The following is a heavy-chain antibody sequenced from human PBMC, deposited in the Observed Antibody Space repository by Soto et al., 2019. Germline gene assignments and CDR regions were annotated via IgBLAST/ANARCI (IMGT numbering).Heavy chain of an antibody. J-gene: IGHJ3*01. CDR2: ISYNGVHT. V-gene: IGHV3-23*01. Sequence: GGSLRLSCAVSGFTFSSSDMSWVRQAPGKGLEWVAGISYNGVHTYTYYTDSVKGRFTISRDTSKNTLYLQMNSLRAEDTAVYYCAKDRFSSGYDAFDVWGQGTMVTVSS. D-gene: IGHD6-19*01. CDR3: AKDRFSSGYDAFDV. CDR1: GFTFSSSD.